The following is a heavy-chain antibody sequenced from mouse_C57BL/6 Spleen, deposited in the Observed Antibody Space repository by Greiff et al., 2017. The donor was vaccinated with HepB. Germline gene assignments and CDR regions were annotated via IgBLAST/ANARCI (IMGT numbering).Heavy chain of an antibody. CDR3: AREGNDYDGNYFDY. V-gene: IGHV1-50*01. D-gene: IGHD2-4*01. J-gene: IGHJ2*01. Sequence: QVQLQQSGAELVKPGASVKLSCKASGYTFTSYWMQWVKQRPGQGLEWIGEIDPSDSYTNYNQKFKGKATLTVDTSSSTAYMQLSSLTSEDSAVYYCAREGNDYDGNYFDYWGQGTTLTVSS. CDR2: IDPSDSYT. CDR1: GYTFTSYW.